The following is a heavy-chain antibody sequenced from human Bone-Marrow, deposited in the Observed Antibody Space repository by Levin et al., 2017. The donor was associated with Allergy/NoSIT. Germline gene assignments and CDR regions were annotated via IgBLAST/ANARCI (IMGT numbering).Heavy chain of an antibody. V-gene: IGHV3-30-3*01. CDR2: ISYDGSNK. CDR3: AREHGSGWYLDY. Sequence: GGSLRLSCAASGFTFSSYAMHWVRQAPGKGLEWVAVISYDGSNKYYADSVKGRFTISRDNSKNTLYLQMNSLRAEDTAVYYCAREHGSGWYLDYWGQGTLVTVSS. CDR1: GFTFSSYA. D-gene: IGHD6-19*01. J-gene: IGHJ4*02.